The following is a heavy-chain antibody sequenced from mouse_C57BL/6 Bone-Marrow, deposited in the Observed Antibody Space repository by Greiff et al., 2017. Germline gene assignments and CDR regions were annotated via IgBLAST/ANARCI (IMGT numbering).Heavy chain of an antibody. V-gene: IGHV1-64*01. CDR1: GYTFTSYW. Sequence: VQLQQPGAELVKPGASVKLSCKASGYTFTSYWMHWVKQRPGQGLEWIGMIHPNRGSTNYNEKFKSKATLTVDKSSSTAYMQLSSLTSEDSAVYYCASAFYDYFFDYWGQGTTLTVSS. CDR3: ASAFYDYFFDY. D-gene: IGHD2-3*01. CDR2: IHPNRGST. J-gene: IGHJ2*01.